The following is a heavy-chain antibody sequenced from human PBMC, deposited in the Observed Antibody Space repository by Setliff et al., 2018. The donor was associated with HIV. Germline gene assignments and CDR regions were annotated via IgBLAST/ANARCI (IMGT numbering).Heavy chain of an antibody. CDR3: VRMLDATCTGDRCPPPFDF. V-gene: IGHV3-20*04. Sequence: PGGSLRLSCAASGFSFDDYGMGWIRLVPGKGPEWVSGINWNGDSTSHADSVKGRFTISRDNANNFLYLQMTSLTAEDTAFYYCVRMLDATCTGDRCPPPFDFWGQGTPVTVSS. CDR1: GFSFDDYG. J-gene: IGHJ4*02. CDR2: INWNGDST. D-gene: IGHD2-8*02.